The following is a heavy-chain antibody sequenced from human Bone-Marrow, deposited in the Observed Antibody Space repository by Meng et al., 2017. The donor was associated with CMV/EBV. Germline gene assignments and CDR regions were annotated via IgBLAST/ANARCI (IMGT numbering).Heavy chain of an antibody. Sequence: SETLSLTCTVAGASVRSGDYYWTWIRQPPGKGLEWIGNIHSSGSANYSPSLKSRVIMSVDTSKNQFSLKVSSVTASDTAVYYCAGDIPAYGMDVWGRGTTVTVSS. CDR2: IHSSGSA. J-gene: IGHJ6*02. D-gene: IGHD2-21*01. V-gene: IGHV4-30-4*08. CDR3: AGDIPAYGMDV. CDR1: GASVRSGDYY.